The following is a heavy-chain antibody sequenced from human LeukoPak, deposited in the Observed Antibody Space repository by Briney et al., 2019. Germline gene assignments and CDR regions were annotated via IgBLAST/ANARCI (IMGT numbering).Heavy chain of an antibody. CDR2: INPLSGKT. Sequence: ASVKVSCKASGYTFTIYYMHWVRQAPGQGLEWMGIINPLSGKTTYTQKFQDRVTMTRDTSTSTVYMELSSLRSDDTAVYYCARDPGNYGDLGLDIWGQGTTVTVSS. CDR1: GYTFTIYY. V-gene: IGHV1-46*01. J-gene: IGHJ3*02. CDR3: ARDPGNYGDLGLDI. D-gene: IGHD4-17*01.